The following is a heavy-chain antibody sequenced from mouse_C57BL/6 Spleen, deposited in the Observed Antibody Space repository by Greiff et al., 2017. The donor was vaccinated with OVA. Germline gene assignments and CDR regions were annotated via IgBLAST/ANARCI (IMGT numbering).Heavy chain of an antibody. D-gene: IGHD3-2*02. CDR3: ARDSSGPYYAMDY. CDR1: GFNIKDYY. Sequence: VQLQQSGAELVQPGASVKLSCTASGFNIKDYYMHWVKQRTEQGLEWIGRIDPEDGETKYAPKFQGKATITADTSSNTAYLQLSSLTSKDAAVYYCARDSSGPYYAMDYWGQGTSVTVSS. CDR2: IDPEDGET. J-gene: IGHJ4*01. V-gene: IGHV14-2*01.